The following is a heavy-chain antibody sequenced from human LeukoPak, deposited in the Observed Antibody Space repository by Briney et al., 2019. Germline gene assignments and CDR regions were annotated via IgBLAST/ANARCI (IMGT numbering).Heavy chain of an antibody. CDR1: GGTFSSYA. CDR3: ARGDVGYGDSFNYYIMDV. V-gene: IGHV1-69*13. Sequence: SVKVSCKASGGTFSSYAISWVRQAPGQGLEWMGGIIPIFGTANYAQKFQGRVTINADESTSTAYMELSSLTSEDTAVYYCARGDVGYGDSFNYYIMDVWGQGTTVTVSS. D-gene: IGHD4-17*01. J-gene: IGHJ6*02. CDR2: IIPIFGTA.